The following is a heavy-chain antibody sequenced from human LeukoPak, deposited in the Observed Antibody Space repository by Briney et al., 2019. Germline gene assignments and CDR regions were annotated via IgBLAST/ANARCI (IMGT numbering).Heavy chain of an antibody. Sequence: GGSLRLSCAASGFTFSSYGMHWVRQAPGKGLEWVAVIWYDGSDEYYTDSVKGRFTIFRDNSKNTLYLQMNSLRAEDTAIYSCARAGDAFDLWGQGTMVTVSS. CDR3: ARAGDAFDL. J-gene: IGHJ3*01. CDR2: IWYDGSDE. V-gene: IGHV3-33*01. CDR1: GFTFSSYG.